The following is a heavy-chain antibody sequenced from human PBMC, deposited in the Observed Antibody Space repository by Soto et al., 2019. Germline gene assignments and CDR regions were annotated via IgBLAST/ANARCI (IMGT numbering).Heavy chain of an antibody. CDR3: ATRVPNGQTFYGVFDY. CDR1: GDSISNYF. Sequence: QVQLQESGPGLVKPSETLSLTCIVSGDSISNYFWSWIRQSPGKGLEWIGYTYYSGSSDYNPSLQSRVSMSLDTSENQFSLSLSSVTAADTAVYFCATRVPNGQTFYGVFDYWGQGNLVTVSS. D-gene: IGHD2-8*01. V-gene: IGHV4-59*08. CDR2: TYYSGSS. J-gene: IGHJ4*02.